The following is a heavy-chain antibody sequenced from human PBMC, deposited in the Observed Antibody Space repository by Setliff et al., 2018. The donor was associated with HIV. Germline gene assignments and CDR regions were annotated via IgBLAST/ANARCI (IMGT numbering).Heavy chain of an antibody. J-gene: IGHJ4*02. V-gene: IGHV3-23*01. CDR3: ARPNYYDSSGSFDY. CDR1: GFTFSTYA. CDR2: ISGWGGST. Sequence: GGSLRLSCAASGFTFSTYAMSWVRQAPGKGLEWVSGISGWGGSTYNADSVKGRFTISRDNAKNSLYLQMNSLRAEDTAVYYCARPNYYDSSGSFDYWGQGTLVTVSS. D-gene: IGHD3-22*01.